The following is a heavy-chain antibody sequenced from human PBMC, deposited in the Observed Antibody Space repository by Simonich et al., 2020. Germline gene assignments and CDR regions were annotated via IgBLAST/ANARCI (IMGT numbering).Heavy chain of an antibody. CDR2: IYYSGST. V-gene: IGHV4-59*08. J-gene: IGHJ4*02. CDR3: ARLPDY. CDR1: GGSISSYY. Sequence: QVQLQESGSGLVKPSETLSLTCTVSGGSISSYYWSWIRQPPGKGLEWIGYIYYSGSTNYNPSLKRRVTISVDTSKNQFSLKLSSVTAADTAVYYCARLPDYWGQGTLVTVSS.